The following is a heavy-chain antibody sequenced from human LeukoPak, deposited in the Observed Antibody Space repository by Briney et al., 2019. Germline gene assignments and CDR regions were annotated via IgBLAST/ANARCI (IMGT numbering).Heavy chain of an antibody. V-gene: IGHV1-46*01. CDR3: ASGRGPISSTSCYRFCGTDV. CDR2: INPSGGST. J-gene: IGHJ6*02. D-gene: IGHD2-2*02. CDR1: GYTFTSYY. Sequence: GASVKVSCTASGYTFTSYYMHWVRQAPGQGLEWMGIINPSGGSTSYAQKFQGRVTMTRDTSTSTVYMELSSLRSEDTAVYYCASGRGPISSTSCYRFCGTDVWGQGTTVTVSS.